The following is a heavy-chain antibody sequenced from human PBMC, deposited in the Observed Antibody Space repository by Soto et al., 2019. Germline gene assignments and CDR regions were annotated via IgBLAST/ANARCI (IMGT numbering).Heavy chain of an antibody. CDR3: AKGSLLWFGESPSYFDY. Sequence: EVQLLESGGGLGQPGGSLRLSCAASGFTFSNYAMTWVRQAPGKGLEWVSIITSSGGSTYYADSVKGRFTISRDNSKNTLYLRVYSLRAEDTAVYYCAKGSLLWFGESPSYFDYWGQGTLVTVSS. CDR1: GFTFSNYA. CDR2: ITSSGGST. D-gene: IGHD3-10*01. J-gene: IGHJ4*02. V-gene: IGHV3-23*01.